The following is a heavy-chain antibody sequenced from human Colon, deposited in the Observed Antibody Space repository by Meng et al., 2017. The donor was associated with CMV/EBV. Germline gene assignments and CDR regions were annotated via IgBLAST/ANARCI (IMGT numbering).Heavy chain of an antibody. Sequence: ASGFTFTYNDMDWVGLAKGKGREWVGRIRNRANSYTTEYAASVKGRITISRDDSKNSVYLQMNSLKTEDTAVYYCARVWRGRWFAPWGQGTLVTVSS. CDR1: GFTFTYND. CDR3: ARVWRGRWFAP. D-gene: IGHD2-21*01. J-gene: IGHJ5*02. V-gene: IGHV3-72*01. CDR2: IRNRANSYTT.